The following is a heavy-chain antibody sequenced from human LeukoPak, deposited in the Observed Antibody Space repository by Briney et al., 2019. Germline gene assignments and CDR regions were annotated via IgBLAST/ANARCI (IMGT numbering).Heavy chain of an antibody. V-gene: IGHV3-15*01. Sequence: GGSLRLSCAASGFTFSNAWMSWVCQAPGKGLEWVGRIKSKTDGGTTDYAAPVKGRFTISRDDSKNTLYLQMNSLKTEDTAVYYCTTAYPTYSSGWYRGDYWGQGTLVTVSS. CDR3: TTAYPTYSSGWYRGDY. D-gene: IGHD6-19*01. CDR2: IKSKTDGGTT. CDR1: GFTFSNAW. J-gene: IGHJ4*02.